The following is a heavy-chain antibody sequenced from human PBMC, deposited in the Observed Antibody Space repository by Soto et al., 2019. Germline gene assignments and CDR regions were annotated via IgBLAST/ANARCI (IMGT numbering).Heavy chain of an antibody. CDR2: IDPSDSYT. V-gene: IGHV5-10-1*01. CDR3: ARQRGYYYDSSGYYHLNAFDS. D-gene: IGHD3-22*01. Sequence: GESLKISCKGSGYIFTSYWIGWVLEVPGEGLEWMGRIDPSDSYTNYSPSFQGHVTISADKSISTAYLQWSSLKASDTAMYYCARQRGYYYDSSGYYHLNAFDSWGQGTMVTVSS. J-gene: IGHJ3*02. CDR1: GYIFTSYW.